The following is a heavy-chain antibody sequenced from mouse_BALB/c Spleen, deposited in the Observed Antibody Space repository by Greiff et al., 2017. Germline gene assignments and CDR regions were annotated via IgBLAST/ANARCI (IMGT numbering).Heavy chain of an antibody. CDR2: IDPENGNT. CDR1: GFNIKDYY. Sequence: VHVKQSGAELVRPGALVKLSCKASGFNIKDYYMHWVKQRPEQGLEWIGWIDPENGNTIYDPKFQGKASITADTSSNTAYLQLSSLTSEDTAVYYCASLNYYAMDYWGQGTSVTVSS. V-gene: IGHV14-1*02. J-gene: IGHJ4*01. CDR3: ASLNYYAMDY.